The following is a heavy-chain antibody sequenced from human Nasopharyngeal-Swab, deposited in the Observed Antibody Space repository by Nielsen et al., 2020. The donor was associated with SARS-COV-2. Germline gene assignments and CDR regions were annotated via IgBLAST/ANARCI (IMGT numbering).Heavy chain of an antibody. CDR3: ARHSGWSFDY. Sequence: GGSLRLSCAVSGFTFSNYWMSWVRQAPGKGLEWVANINQDGSEKYYVDSVKGRFTISRDNAKNSLYLQVNSLRAEDTAVYYCARHSGWSFDYWGQGTLVTVSS. CDR2: INQDGSEK. CDR1: GFTFSNYW. V-gene: IGHV3-7*01. D-gene: IGHD6-19*01. J-gene: IGHJ4*02.